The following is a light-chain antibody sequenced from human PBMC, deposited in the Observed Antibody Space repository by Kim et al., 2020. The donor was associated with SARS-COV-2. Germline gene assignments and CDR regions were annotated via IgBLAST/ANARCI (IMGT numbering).Light chain of an antibody. V-gene: IGKV3-20*01. CDR1: QSVRSNF. Sequence: SPGERAPLSCRASQSVRSNFLAWYQQKVGQAPRLLIYGVSTRATGIPDRFSGSGSGTDFTLTISRLEPEDFAVYYCQHYDNSPTYTFGQGTKLEI. CDR2: GVS. CDR3: QHYDNSPTYT. J-gene: IGKJ2*01.